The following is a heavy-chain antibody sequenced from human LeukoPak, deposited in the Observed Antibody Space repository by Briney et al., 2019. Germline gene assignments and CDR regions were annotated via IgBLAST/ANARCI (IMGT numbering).Heavy chain of an antibody. V-gene: IGHV4-38-2*02. CDR3: ARGGNYYDSSGYPDY. D-gene: IGHD3-22*01. J-gene: IGHJ4*02. Sequence: PSETLSLTCTVSGYSISSGYYWGWIRQPPGKGLEWIGSIYHSGSTYYNPSLKSRATISVDTSKIQFSLKLSSVTAADTAVYYCARGGNYYDSSGYPDYWGQGTLVTVSS. CDR1: GYSISSGYY. CDR2: IYHSGST.